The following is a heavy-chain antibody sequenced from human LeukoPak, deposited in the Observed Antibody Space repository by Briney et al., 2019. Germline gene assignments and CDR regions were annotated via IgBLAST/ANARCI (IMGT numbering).Heavy chain of an antibody. CDR2: ISGSGGST. CDR1: GFTFSSYA. V-gene: IGHV3-23*01. CDR3: ARESNYGDSAFFYYYYGMDV. Sequence: GGSLRLSCAASGFTFSSYAMSWVRQAPGKGLEWVSAISGSGGSTYYADSVKGRFTISRDNSKNTLYLQMNSLRAEDTAVYYCARESNYGDSAFFYYYYGMDVWGQGTTVTVSS. J-gene: IGHJ6*02. D-gene: IGHD4-17*01.